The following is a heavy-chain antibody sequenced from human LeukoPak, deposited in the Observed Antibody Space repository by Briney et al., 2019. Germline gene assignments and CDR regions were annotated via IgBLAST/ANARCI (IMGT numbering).Heavy chain of an antibody. CDR3: ARVRRWLQLGIDY. CDR1: GGSFSGYY. CDR2: INHSGST. D-gene: IGHD5-24*01. J-gene: IGHJ4*02. V-gene: IGHV4-34*01. Sequence: SETLSLTCAVYGGSFSGYYWSWIRQPPGKGLVWIGEINHSGSTNYNPSLKSRVTISVDTSKNQFSLKLSSVTAADTAVYYCARVRRWLQLGIDYWGQGTLVTVSS.